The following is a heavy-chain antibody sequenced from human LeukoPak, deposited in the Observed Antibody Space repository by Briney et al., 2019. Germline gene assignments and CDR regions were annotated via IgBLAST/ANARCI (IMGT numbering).Heavy chain of an antibody. CDR2: ISSSGSTI. Sequence: GGSLRLSCAASGFTFSDYYMSWIRQAPGKGLEWVSYISSSGSTIYYADSVKGRFTISRDNAKNSLYLQMDSLRAEDTAVYYCASSEYYYYGMDVWGQGTTVTVSS. J-gene: IGHJ6*02. CDR1: GFTFSDYY. V-gene: IGHV3-11*01. CDR3: ASSEYYYYGMDV.